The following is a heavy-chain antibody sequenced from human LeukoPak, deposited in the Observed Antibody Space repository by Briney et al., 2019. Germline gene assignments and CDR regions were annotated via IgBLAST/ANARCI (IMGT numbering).Heavy chain of an antibody. CDR2: IYYSGST. V-gene: IGHV4-59*01. J-gene: IGHJ4*02. CDR1: GGSISSYY. CDR3: ARNDWTYGGYFDY. Sequence: AETLSLTCTVSGGSISSYYWSWIRQPPGKGLEWIGYIYYSGSTNYNPSLKSRLTMSVDTSKNQFSLRLSSVTAADTAVYYCARNDWTYGGYFDYWGQGTLVTVSS. D-gene: IGHD1-7*01.